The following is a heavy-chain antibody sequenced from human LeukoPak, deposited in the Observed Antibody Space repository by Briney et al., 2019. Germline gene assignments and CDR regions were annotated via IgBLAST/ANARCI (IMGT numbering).Heavy chain of an antibody. D-gene: IGHD3-16*01. CDR1: GGCFSGYY. CDR3: ARGYVLDY. CDR2: INHSGST. Sequence: SETLSLTCAVYGGCFSGYYWSWIRQPPGKGLEWIGEINHSGSTNYNPSLKSRVTISVDTSKNQFSLKLSSVTAADTAVYYCARGYVLDYWGQGTLVTVSS. V-gene: IGHV4-34*01. J-gene: IGHJ4*02.